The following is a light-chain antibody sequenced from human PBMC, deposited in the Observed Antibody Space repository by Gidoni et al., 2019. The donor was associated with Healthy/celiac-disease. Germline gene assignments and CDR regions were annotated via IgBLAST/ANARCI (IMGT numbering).Light chain of an antibody. CDR1: SNDVGGYNY. J-gene: IGLJ2*01. CDR2: DFS. Sequence: QSALTQPASVSGSPGQSITISCTGTSNDVGGYNYVSWYKQHPGKAPKLRIYDFSNRPSGVSNRFSGSKSGNTASLTISGLQAEDEADYYCSSYTSSSTVVFGGGTKLTVL. CDR3: SSYTSSSTVV. V-gene: IGLV2-14*01.